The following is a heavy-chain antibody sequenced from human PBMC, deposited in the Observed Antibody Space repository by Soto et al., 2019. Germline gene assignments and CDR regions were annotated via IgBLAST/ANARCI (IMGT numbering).Heavy chain of an antibody. CDR1: VDSVSSNSAA. CDR3: ARDRVLRFLEWYRGFDP. J-gene: IGHJ5*02. V-gene: IGHV6-1*01. Sequence: SQTLSLTCAISVDSVSSNSAAWNWIRQSPSRGLEWLGRTYYRSKWYNDYAVSVKSRITINPDTSKNQFSLQLNSVTPEDTAVYYCARDRVLRFLEWYRGFDPWGQGTLVTVS. CDR2: TYYRSKWYN. D-gene: IGHD3-3*01.